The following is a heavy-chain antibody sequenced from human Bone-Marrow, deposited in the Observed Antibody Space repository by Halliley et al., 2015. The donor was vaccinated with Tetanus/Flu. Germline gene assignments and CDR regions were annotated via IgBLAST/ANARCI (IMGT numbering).Heavy chain of an antibody. J-gene: IGHJ6*01. V-gene: IGHV3-30*18. CDR1: GFTFSSYA. CDR3: AKDVTSMANPGYWGLEV. Sequence: SLRLSCAASGFTFSSYAMHWVRQAPGRGLQWVAMISYNGGNRFYADFVKGRFTISRDNSKNTMDLQMHSLRGDDTAIYYCAKDVTSMANPGYWGLEVWGQGTTFSGPS. CDR2: ISYNGGNR. D-gene: IGHD7-27*01.